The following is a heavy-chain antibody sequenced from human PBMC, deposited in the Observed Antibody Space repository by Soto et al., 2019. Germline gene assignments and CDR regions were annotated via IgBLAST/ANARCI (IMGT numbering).Heavy chain of an antibody. V-gene: IGHV3-23*01. D-gene: IGHD2-21*02. Sequence: EVQLLESGGGLVQPGGSLRLSCTASEFTFSNYAMSWVRQAPGKGLEWVSGISADGAGTYYAASVKGRFTISRDNSKNTLYLQMHRLRAEDTDVYYCAKCVVLLTTSGGWGNWLDPWGQGTLVTVS. CDR3: AKCVVLLTTSGGWGNWLDP. J-gene: IGHJ5*02. CDR1: EFTFSNYA. CDR2: ISADGAGT.